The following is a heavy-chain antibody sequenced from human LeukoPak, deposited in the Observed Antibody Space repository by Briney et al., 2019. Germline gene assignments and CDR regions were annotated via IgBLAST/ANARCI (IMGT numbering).Heavy chain of an antibody. V-gene: IGHV4-30-4*08. D-gene: IGHD3-3*01. CDR3: ARRITIFGVVIFPFFDY. J-gene: IGHJ4*02. Sequence: PSETLSLTCTVSGGSISSGDYYWSWIRQPPGKGLEWVGNIYYSGSTYYNPSLKSRVPISVDTSKNQFSLKLSSVTAADTAVYYCARRITIFGVVIFPFFDYWGQGTRVTVSS. CDR1: GGSISSGDYY. CDR2: IYYSGST.